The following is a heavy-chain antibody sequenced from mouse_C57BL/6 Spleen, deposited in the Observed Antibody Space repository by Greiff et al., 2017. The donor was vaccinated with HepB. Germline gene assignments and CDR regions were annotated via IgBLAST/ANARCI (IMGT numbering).Heavy chain of an antibody. CDR1: GYAFSSSW. V-gene: IGHV1-82*01. CDR2: IYPGDGDT. Sequence: VQLQQSGPELVKPGASVKISCKASGYAFSSSWMSWVKQRPGKGLEWIGRIYPGDGDTNYNGKFKGKATLTADKSSSTAYMQLSSLTSEDSAVYFCARPGSYYYFDYLGQGTTLTVSS. J-gene: IGHJ2*01. D-gene: IGHD1-1*02. CDR3: ARPGSYYYFDY.